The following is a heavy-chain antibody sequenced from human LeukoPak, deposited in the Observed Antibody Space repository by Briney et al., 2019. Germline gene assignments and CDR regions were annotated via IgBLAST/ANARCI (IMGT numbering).Heavy chain of an antibody. J-gene: IGHJ4*02. Sequence: QPGGSLRLSCAASGFTFSSYAMSWVRQAPGKGLEWISCASKSDGRTYYAESVMGRFTISRDNSKNSLYLQMNSLRAEDTAVYYCAKGGYSSSSLPFDYWGQGTLVTVSS. V-gene: IGHV3-23*01. CDR2: ASKSDGRT. CDR3: AKGGYSSSSLPFDY. D-gene: IGHD6-6*01. CDR1: GFTFSSYA.